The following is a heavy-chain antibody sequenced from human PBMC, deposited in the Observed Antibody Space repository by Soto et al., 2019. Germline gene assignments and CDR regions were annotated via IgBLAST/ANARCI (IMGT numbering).Heavy chain of an antibody. V-gene: IGHV1-69*04. J-gene: IGHJ4*02. CDR2: IIPILGIA. CDR1: GGTFSSYT. Sequence: SVKVSCKASGGTFSSYTISWVRQAPGQGLEWMGRIIPILGIANYAQKFQGRVTITADNSKNTLYLQMNSLRAEDTAVYYCAKDPQQLIVYFDYWGQGTQVTVSS. D-gene: IGHD6-13*01. CDR3: AKDPQQLIVYFDY.